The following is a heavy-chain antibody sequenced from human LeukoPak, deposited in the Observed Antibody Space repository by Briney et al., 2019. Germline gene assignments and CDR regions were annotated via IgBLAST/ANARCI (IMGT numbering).Heavy chain of an antibody. CDR3: ARIKVPAALFDY. D-gene: IGHD2-2*01. CDR2: VKQDGSEK. Sequence: GGSLRLSCAASGFTFSSYWMHWVRQAPGKGLEWVANVKQDGSEKYYVDSVKGRFTISRDDAKNSLYLQMNSLRAEDTAVYYCARIKVPAALFDYWGQGTLVTVSS. CDR1: GFTFSSYW. V-gene: IGHV3-7*01. J-gene: IGHJ4*02.